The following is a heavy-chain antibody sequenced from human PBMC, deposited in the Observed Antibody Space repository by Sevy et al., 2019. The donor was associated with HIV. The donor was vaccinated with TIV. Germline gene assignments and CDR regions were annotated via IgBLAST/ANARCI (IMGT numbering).Heavy chain of an antibody. J-gene: IGHJ3*02. CDR3: ARHCTGSSCSHAFDI. CDR1: GGSFSGYY. D-gene: IGHD2-15*01. V-gene: IGHV4-34*01. Sequence: SETLSLTRAVYGGSFSGYYWSWIRQPPGKGLEWIGEINHSGGTNYNPSLKSRVTISVDTSKNQISLKVNSVTAADTAVFYCARHCTGSSCSHAFDIWGQGTRVTVSS. CDR2: INHSGGT.